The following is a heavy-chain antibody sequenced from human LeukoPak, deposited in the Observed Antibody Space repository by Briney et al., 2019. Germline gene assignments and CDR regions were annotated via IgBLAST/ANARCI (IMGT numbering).Heavy chain of an antibody. CDR3: AKDRAGIVGANYYYYGMDV. D-gene: IGHD1-26*01. J-gene: IGHJ6*02. V-gene: IGHV3-30*18. CDR1: GFTFSSYG. CDR2: ISYDGSNK. Sequence: PGGSLRLSCAASGFTFSSYGMHWVRQAPGKGLEWVAVISYDGSNKYYADSVKGRFTISRDNSKNTLYLQMNSLRAEDTAVYYCAKDRAGIVGANYYYYGMDVWGQGTTVTVSS.